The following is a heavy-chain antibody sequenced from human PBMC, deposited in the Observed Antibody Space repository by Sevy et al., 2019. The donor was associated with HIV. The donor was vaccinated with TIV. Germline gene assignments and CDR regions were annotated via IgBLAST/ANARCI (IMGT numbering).Heavy chain of an antibody. CDR1: GFNFSDYG. D-gene: IGHD4-17*01. Sequence: GGSLRLSCVVSGFNFSDYGMHWVRQAPGKGLQWVSAVSYDGSNKLYVDSVKGGFTISRDDSMNSLFLQMNSLRAEDTAIYYCAKDGDSRSGLDFWGQGTLVTVSS. V-gene: IGHV3-30*18. CDR2: VSYDGSNK. J-gene: IGHJ4*02. CDR3: AKDGDSRSGLDF.